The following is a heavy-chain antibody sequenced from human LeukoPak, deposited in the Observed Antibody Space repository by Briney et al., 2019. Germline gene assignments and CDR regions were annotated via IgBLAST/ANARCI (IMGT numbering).Heavy chain of an antibody. CDR2: ISRTGTYI. J-gene: IGHJ4*02. D-gene: IGHD2-15*01. V-gene: IGHV3-21*01. Sequence: GGSLRLSCAASGFTFSSYNMKWVRQAPGEGLEWVSSISRTGTYIYYADSVKGRFTVFRDNAQNSLYLQMNSLRVEDTAVYYCARVLETDCTGGSCYSGLDYWGQGTLVTVS. CDR1: GFTFSSYN. CDR3: ARVLETDCTGGSCYSGLDY.